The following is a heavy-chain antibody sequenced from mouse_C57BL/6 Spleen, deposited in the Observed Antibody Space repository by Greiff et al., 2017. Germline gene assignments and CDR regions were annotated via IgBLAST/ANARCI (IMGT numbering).Heavy chain of an antibody. V-gene: IGHV1-42*01. J-gene: IGHJ2*01. D-gene: IGHD3-3*01. CDR1: GYSFTGYY. Sequence: VQLQQSGPELVKPGASVKISCKASGYSFTGYYMNWVKQSPEKSLEWIGEINPSTGGTTYNQKFKAKATLTVDKSSSTAYMQLKSLTSEDSAVYYCARNPFQGLYFDYWGQGTTLTVSS. CDR2: INPSTGGT. CDR3: ARNPFQGLYFDY.